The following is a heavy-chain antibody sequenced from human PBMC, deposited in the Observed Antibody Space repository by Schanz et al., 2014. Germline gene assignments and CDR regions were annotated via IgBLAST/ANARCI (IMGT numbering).Heavy chain of an antibody. CDR2: ISGSGGST. CDR1: GFTFSSYA. V-gene: IGHV3-23*04. J-gene: IGHJ6*02. CDR3: RLWFWELYYGMDV. D-gene: IGHD3-10*01. Sequence: EVQLVESGGGLVQPGGSLRFSCAASGFTFSSYAMSWVRQAPGKGLEWVSAISGSGGSTYYADSVKGRFTISRDNSKNTLYLQMNSLRAEDTAVYYCRLWFWELYYGMDVWGQGTTVTVSS.